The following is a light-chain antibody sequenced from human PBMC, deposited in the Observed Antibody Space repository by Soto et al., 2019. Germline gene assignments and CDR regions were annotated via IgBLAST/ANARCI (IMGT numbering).Light chain of an antibody. CDR1: SSDVGAYDH. J-gene: IGLJ1*01. Sequence: QSALTQPASVSGSPGQSITISCSGTSSDVGAYDHVSWYQQYPGKAPKFIIFEISNRPSGISSRFSGSRSGNTAPLTVSGLQAEDEADYYCSSYAGSNVLFGTGTKVTVL. CDR3: SSYAGSNVL. CDR2: EIS. V-gene: IGLV2-14*01.